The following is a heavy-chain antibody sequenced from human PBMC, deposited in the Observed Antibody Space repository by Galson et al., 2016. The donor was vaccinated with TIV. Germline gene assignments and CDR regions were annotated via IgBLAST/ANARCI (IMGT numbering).Heavy chain of an antibody. CDR3: ARDRDCSSVSCSFDNDGFDP. J-gene: IGHJ5*02. V-gene: IGHV7-4-1*02. CDR1: GYSFSRHA. Sequence: SVKVSCKASGYSFSRHALNWVRQAPGQGLEWMGWINTNTGNPMYAQGFTGRFVFSLDTSVSTAYLQISSRKAEDTAVYYCARDRDCSSVSCSFDNDGFDPWGQGTLVTVSS. CDR2: INTNTGNP. D-gene: IGHD2-2*01.